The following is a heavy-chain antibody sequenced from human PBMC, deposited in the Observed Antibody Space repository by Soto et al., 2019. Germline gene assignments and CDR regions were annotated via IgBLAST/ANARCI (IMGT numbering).Heavy chain of an antibody. V-gene: IGHV1-3*01. CDR2: INAGNGNT. J-gene: IGHJ4*02. Sequence: QVQLVQSGAEVKKPGASVKVSCKASGYTFTSYAMHWVRQAPGQRLEWMGWINAGNGNTKYSQKFQGRVTITRDTSGSTAYMELSSLRSEDTAVYYCARSPGYSYGDYWGQGTLVTVSS. D-gene: IGHD5-18*01. CDR1: GYTFTSYA. CDR3: ARSPGYSYGDY.